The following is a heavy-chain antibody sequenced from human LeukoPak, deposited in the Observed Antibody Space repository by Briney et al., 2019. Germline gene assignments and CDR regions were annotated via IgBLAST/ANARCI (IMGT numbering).Heavy chain of an antibody. CDR1: GGSFSGYY. CDR2: INHSGST. Sequence: KPSETLSLTCAVYGGSFSGYYWSWIRQPPGKGLEWIGEINHSGSTNYNPSLKSRVTISVDTSKNQFSLKLSSVTAADTAVYYCARGLGDVEVVVAATTMYYFDYWGQGTLVTVSS. J-gene: IGHJ4*02. D-gene: IGHD2-15*01. CDR3: ARGLGDVEVVVAATTMYYFDY. V-gene: IGHV4-34*01.